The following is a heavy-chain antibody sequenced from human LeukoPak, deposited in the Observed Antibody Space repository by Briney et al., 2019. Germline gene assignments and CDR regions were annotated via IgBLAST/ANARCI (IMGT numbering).Heavy chain of an antibody. CDR1: GYTFTGYY. CDR2: INPNSGGT. D-gene: IGHD3-22*01. CDR3: ATLGRAYYYDSSGYPPDY. Sequence: ASVKVSCKASGYTFTGYYMHWVRQAPGQGLEWMGWINPNSGGTNYAQKFQGRVTRSRDTSISTAYMELSRLRSDDTAVYYCATLGRAYYYDSSGYPPDYWGQGTLVTVSS. V-gene: IGHV1-2*02. J-gene: IGHJ4*02.